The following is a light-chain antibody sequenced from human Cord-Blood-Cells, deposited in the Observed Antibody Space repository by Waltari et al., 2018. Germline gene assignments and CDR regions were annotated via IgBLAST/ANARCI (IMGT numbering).Light chain of an antibody. CDR1: QSISSY. Sequence: DIQMTQYPSSLSASVGDRVTITCRASQSISSYLNWYQQKPGKAPKLLIYAASSLQSGVPSRFSGSGSGTDFTLTISSLQPEDFATYYYQQSYSTPHTFGQGTKLEIK. J-gene: IGKJ2*01. V-gene: IGKV1-39*01. CDR2: AAS. CDR3: QQSYSTPHT.